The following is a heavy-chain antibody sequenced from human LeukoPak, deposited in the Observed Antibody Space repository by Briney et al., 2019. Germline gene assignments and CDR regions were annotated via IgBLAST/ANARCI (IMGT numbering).Heavy chain of an antibody. D-gene: IGHD2-15*01. Sequence: SETLSLTCAVYGVSFSGYYWSWIRQPPGKGLEWIGEINHSGSTNYNPSLKSRVTISVDTSKNQFSLKLSSVTAADTAVYYCARDGVVGAYGHFDYWGQGTLVTVSS. CDR1: GVSFSGYY. V-gene: IGHV4-34*01. J-gene: IGHJ4*02. CDR2: INHSGST. CDR3: ARDGVVGAYGHFDY.